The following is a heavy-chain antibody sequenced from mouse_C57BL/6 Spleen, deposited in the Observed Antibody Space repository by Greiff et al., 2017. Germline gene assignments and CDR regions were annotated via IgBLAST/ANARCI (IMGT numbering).Heavy chain of an antibody. D-gene: IGHD1-1*02. Sequence: LVESGPELVKPGASVKISCKASGYAFSSSWMNWVKQRPGKGLEWIGRIYPGDGDTNYNGKFKGKATLTADKSSSTAYMQLSSLTSEDSAVYFCARDYGDAMDYWGQGTSVTVSS. V-gene: IGHV1-82*01. CDR1: GYAFSSSW. CDR2: IYPGDGDT. CDR3: ARDYGDAMDY. J-gene: IGHJ4*01.